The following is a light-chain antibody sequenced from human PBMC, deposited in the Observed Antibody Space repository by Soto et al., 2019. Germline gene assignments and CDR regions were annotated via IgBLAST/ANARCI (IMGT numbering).Light chain of an antibody. J-gene: IGLJ2*01. V-gene: IGLV7-46*01. CDR2: ETT. CDR1: TGTVTTGHA. Sequence: QTVVTQEPSLTVSPGGTVTLTCGSITGTVTTGHAPYWFQQKPGQAPTTLIYETTNRHSWTPARFSGSLLGGKAALTLSGAQPEDEAEYYCLLSYSGARVFGGGTKVTVL. CDR3: LLSYSGARV.